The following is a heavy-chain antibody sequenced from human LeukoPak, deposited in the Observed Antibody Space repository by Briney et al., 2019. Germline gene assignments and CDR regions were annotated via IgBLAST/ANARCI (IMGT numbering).Heavy chain of an antibody. J-gene: IGHJ2*01. Sequence: PGTLLRLCCASGGTSCSNDWIWWGRQAAGGRVGLVGRIKSKSDGRTADYSTPVKVRVTVSRDSSKDTLYVQMHSMITEDTAVYYCTTARSMAYLYRYFDLWGRGTLVTVSS. CDR3: TTARSMAYLYRYFDL. CDR2: IKSKSDGRTA. D-gene: IGHD2-2*01. CDR1: GTSCSNDW. V-gene: IGHV3-15*01.